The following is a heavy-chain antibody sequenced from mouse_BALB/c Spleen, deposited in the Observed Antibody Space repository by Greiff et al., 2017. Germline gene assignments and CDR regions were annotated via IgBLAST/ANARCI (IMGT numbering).Heavy chain of an antibody. CDR1: GYTFTSYV. CDR3: AREGYYYANDVGFAY. Sequence: EVKVVESGPELVKPGASVKMSCKASGYTFTSYVMHWVKQKPGQGLEWIGYINPYNDGTKYNEKFKGKATLTSDKSSSTAYMELSSLTSEDSAVYYCAREGYYYANDVGFAYWGQGTLVTVSA. D-gene: IGHD2-1*01. V-gene: IGHV1-14*01. CDR2: INPYNDGT. J-gene: IGHJ3*01.